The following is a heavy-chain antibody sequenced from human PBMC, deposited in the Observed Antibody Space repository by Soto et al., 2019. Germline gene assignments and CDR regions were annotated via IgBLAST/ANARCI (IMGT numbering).Heavy chain of an antibody. Sequence: QVQLQESGPGLVEPSQTLSLTCTVSGVSISSGGYYWSWIRQHPGKGLQWIGYIYYRGSTYYNPSLKSRVTISVDTSKNQFSLKLSSVTAADTAVYYCARNQPSTDYGDRPRNGMDVWGQGTTVTVSS. CDR1: GVSISSGGYY. V-gene: IGHV4-31*03. CDR2: IYYRGST. D-gene: IGHD4-17*01. CDR3: ARNQPSTDYGDRPRNGMDV. J-gene: IGHJ6*02.